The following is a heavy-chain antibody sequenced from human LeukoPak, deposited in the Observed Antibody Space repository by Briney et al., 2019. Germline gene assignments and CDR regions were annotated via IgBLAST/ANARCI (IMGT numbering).Heavy chain of an antibody. V-gene: IGHV1-69*04. CDR3: ARGRTRIAAAGDYYGMDV. J-gene: IGHJ6*02. Sequence: ASVKVSCKASGGTFSSYAISWVRQAPGQGLEWMGRIIPIFGIANYAQKFQGRVTITADKSTSTAYMELSSLRSEDTAVYYCARGRTRIAAAGDYYGMDVWDQGTTVTVSS. CDR2: IIPIFGIA. D-gene: IGHD6-13*01. CDR1: GGTFSSYA.